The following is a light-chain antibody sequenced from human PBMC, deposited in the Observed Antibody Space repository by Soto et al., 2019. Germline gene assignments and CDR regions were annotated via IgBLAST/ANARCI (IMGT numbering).Light chain of an antibody. Sequence: QSVLTQPPSVSAAPGQKVTISCSGSRSNIGNNYVSWYQQLPGTAPKLLIYENNKRPSGIPDRFSGSKSGTSATLDITGLQTGDEADYYCETWDSSLSAGVFGGGTKLTVL. J-gene: IGLJ3*02. CDR1: RSNIGNNY. CDR3: ETWDSSLSAGV. V-gene: IGLV1-51*02. CDR2: ENN.